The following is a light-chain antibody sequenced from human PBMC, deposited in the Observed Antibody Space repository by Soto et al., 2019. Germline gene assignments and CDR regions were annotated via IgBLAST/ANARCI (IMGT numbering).Light chain of an antibody. CDR3: CSDASSITV. Sequence: QSVLTQPASVSGSPGQSITISCTGTSSDVGSYNLVSWYQQHPGKAPKLMIYEVSKRPSGVSNRFSGSKSGNTASLTISGLQAEDEADYYCCSDASSITVFGTGTKVTVL. CDR1: SSDVGSYNL. J-gene: IGLJ1*01. CDR2: EVS. V-gene: IGLV2-23*02.